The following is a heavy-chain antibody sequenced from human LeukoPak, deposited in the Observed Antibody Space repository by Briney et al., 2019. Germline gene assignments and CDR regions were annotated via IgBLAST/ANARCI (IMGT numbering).Heavy chain of an antibody. CDR1: GGSISSGGYY. CDR3: ARGGGSGSIATDY. CDR2: IYYSGST. J-gene: IGHJ4*02. Sequence: PSQTLSLTCTVSGGSISSGGYYWSWSRQHPGKGLEWIGYIYYSGSTHYNPSLKSRVTISVDTSKNQFSLKLSSVTAADTSVYYCARGGGSGSIATDYWGQGTLVTVSS. V-gene: IGHV4-31*03. D-gene: IGHD3-10*01.